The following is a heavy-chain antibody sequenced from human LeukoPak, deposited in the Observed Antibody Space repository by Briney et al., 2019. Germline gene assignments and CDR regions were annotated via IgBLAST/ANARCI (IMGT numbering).Heavy chain of an antibody. J-gene: IGHJ6*02. CDR3: ARGTEAIPDRGSHPYGMDV. CDR1: GYTLTELS. V-gene: IGHV1-24*01. CDR2: FDPEDGET. D-gene: IGHD3-10*01. Sequence: ASVKVSCKVSGYTLTELSMHWVRQAPGKGLEWMGGFDPEDGETIYAQKFQGRVTMTEDTSRDTAYMELSSLRSEDTAVYYCARGTEAIPDRGSHPYGMDVWGQGTTVTVSS.